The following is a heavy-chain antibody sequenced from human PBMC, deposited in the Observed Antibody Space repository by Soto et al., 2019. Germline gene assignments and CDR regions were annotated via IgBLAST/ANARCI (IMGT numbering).Heavy chain of an antibody. V-gene: IGHV1-69*12. Sequence: QVQLVQSGAEVKKPGSSVKVSCKASGGTFSSYAISWVRQAPGQGLEWMGGIIPIFGTADYAQKFQGRVTITADESTRTAYRELSSLRSEDTAVYYCASVETQRYYYGMDVWGQGTTVTVSS. CDR3: ASVETQRYYYGMDV. CDR2: IIPIFGTA. J-gene: IGHJ6*02. CDR1: GGTFSSYA. D-gene: IGHD2-15*01.